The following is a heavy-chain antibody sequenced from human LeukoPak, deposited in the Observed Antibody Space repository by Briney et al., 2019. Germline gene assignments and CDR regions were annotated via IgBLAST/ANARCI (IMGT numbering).Heavy chain of an antibody. D-gene: IGHD6-19*01. Sequence: SETLSLTCAVYGGSFSGYYWSWIRQPPGKGLEWIGEINHSGSTNYNPSLKSRVTISVDTSKNQFSLKLSSVTAADTAVYYCARDRLEQWLEDAFDIWGQGTMVTVSS. CDR1: GGSFSGYY. CDR3: ARDRLEQWLEDAFDI. V-gene: IGHV4-34*01. CDR2: INHSGST. J-gene: IGHJ3*02.